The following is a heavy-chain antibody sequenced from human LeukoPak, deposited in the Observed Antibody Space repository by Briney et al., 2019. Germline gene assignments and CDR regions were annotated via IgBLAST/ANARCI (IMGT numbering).Heavy chain of an antibody. CDR1: VLTLSSYS. Sequence: TGGSLRLSCAASVLTLSSYSMNGVRQAPGKGLEWVSYISSSSSTIYYADSVKGRFTISRDNAKNSLYLQMNSLRDEDTAVYCCASGLRPAYWGQGILVTVSS. J-gene: IGHJ4*02. CDR3: ASGLRPAY. V-gene: IGHV3-48*02. D-gene: IGHD4-17*01. CDR2: ISSSSSTI.